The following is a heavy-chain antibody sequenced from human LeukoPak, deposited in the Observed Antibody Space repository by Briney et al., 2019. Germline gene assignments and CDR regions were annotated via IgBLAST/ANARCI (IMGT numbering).Heavy chain of an antibody. J-gene: IGHJ4*02. CDR2: IYPGDSDT. Sequence: GGSLQISCQGSGYSFTSYWIGWVRPLPGKGLEGMGIIYPGDSDTRYSPSFQGQVTISADKSISTAYLQWSSLKASDTAMYYCARAVAGPGGHYFDYWGQGTLVTVSS. V-gene: IGHV5-51*01. CDR1: GYSFTSYW. CDR3: ARAVAGPGGHYFDY. D-gene: IGHD6-19*01.